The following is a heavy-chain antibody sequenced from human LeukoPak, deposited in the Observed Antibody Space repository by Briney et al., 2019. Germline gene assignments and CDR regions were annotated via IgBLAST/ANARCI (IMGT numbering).Heavy chain of an antibody. D-gene: IGHD6-13*01. Sequence: SETLSLTCTVSGGSISSYYWSWIRQPPGKGLEWIGYIYYSGSTNYNPSLKSRVTISVDTSKNQFSLKLSSVTAADTAVYYCARGIAAAGSFDYWGQGTLVTVSS. CDR3: ARGIAAAGSFDY. CDR2: IYYSGST. CDR1: GGSISSYY. V-gene: IGHV4-59*01. J-gene: IGHJ4*02.